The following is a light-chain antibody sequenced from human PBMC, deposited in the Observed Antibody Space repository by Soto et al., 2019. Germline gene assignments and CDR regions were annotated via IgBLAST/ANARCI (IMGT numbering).Light chain of an antibody. CDR2: SAS. V-gene: IGKV1-27*01. CDR1: QGIGTS. J-gene: IGKJ1*01. CDR3: QKYDSAPWT. Sequence: IQMTQSPSSLSASVGDRVIVTCLARQGIGTSVAWYHQKAGRVPKLLLHSASTLLSGVPSPFSVSGSGTDFTLTISSLQPEDVATYYGQKYDSAPWTFGQGTKVAIK.